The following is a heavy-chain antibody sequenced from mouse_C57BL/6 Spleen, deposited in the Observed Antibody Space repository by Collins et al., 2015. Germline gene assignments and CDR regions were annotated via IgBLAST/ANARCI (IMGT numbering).Heavy chain of an antibody. D-gene: IGHD2-5*01. CDR1: GYSITSGYY. Sequence: DVQLQESGPGLVKPSQSLSLTRSVTGYSITSGYYWNWIRQFPGNKLEWMGYISYDGSNNYNPSLKNRISITRDTSKNQFFLKLNSVTTEDTATYYCARESNYGFSWFAYWGQGTLVTVSA. V-gene: IGHV3-6*01. CDR2: ISYDGSN. J-gene: IGHJ3*01. CDR3: ARESNYGFSWFAY.